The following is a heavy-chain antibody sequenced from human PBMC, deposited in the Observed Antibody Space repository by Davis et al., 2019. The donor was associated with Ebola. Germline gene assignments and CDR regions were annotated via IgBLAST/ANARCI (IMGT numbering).Heavy chain of an antibody. V-gene: IGHV4-39*01. CDR2: IYYSGST. CDR1: GGSISSSSYY. J-gene: IGHJ4*02. Sequence: SDTLSLTCTVSGGSISSSSYYWGWIRQPPGKGLEWIGSIYYSGSTYYNPSLKSRVAISVDTSKNQFSLKLSSVTAADTAVYYCARHPMGYYYDSSGYYSRGNYFDYWGQGTLVTVSS. CDR3: ARHPMGYYYDSSGYYSRGNYFDY. D-gene: IGHD3-22*01.